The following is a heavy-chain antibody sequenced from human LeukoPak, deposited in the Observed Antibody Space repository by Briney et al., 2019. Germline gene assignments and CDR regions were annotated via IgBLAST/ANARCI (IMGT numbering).Heavy chain of an antibody. Sequence: SETLSLTCSVSGGSFSTYYWSWIRQPPGKGLEWIGYIYYSGNTKYNPSLKSRVTISLDTSKNQFSLRLTSVTAADTAVYYCARVVYYGDYFPFDYWGQGIRVTVSS. D-gene: IGHD4-17*01. CDR3: ARVVYYGDYFPFDY. CDR2: IYYSGNT. V-gene: IGHV4-59*12. CDR1: GGSFSTYY. J-gene: IGHJ4*02.